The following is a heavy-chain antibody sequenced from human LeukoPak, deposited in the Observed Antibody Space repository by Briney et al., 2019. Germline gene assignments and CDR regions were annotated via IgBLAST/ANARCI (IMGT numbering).Heavy chain of an antibody. CDR2: ISSSSSYR. V-gene: IGHV3-21*01. D-gene: IGHD2-8*01. CDR1: AFTFSSYS. CDR3: ARDVMTLNDY. Sequence: GGSLRLSCAASAFTFSSYSMNWVHQAPGKGLEWVSYISSSSSYRYYADSVKGRFTISRDNAKNSLYLQMNSLRAEDTAVYYCARDVMTLNDYWGQGTLVTVSS. J-gene: IGHJ4*02.